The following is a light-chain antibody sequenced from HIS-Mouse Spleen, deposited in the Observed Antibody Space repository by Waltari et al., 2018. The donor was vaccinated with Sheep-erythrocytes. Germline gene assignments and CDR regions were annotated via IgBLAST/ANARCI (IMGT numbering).Light chain of an antibody. CDR2: EGS. CDR3: CSYAGSSTPWV. Sequence: QSALTPPAPGSGSLGQSISLPCMGPSRDVGSYNLVSWYQQHTGKAPKLMIYEGSKRPSGVSNRFSGSKSGNTASLTISGLQAEDEADYYCCSYAGSSTPWVFGGGTKLTVL. CDR1: SRDVGSYNL. V-gene: IGLV2-23*01. J-gene: IGLJ3*02.